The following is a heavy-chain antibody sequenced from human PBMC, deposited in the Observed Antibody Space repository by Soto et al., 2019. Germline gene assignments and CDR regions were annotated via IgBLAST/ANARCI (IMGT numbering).Heavy chain of an antibody. V-gene: IGHV3-30*03. CDR3: ARYYDSSGPDL. D-gene: IGHD3-22*01. CDR1: GFTFSSYG. J-gene: IGHJ2*01. CDR2: ISFDGSNT. Sequence: HPGGSLRLSCAASGFTFSSYGMHWVRQAPAKGLEWVSVISFDGSNTYYADSVKGRFTISRDNSKNTLYLQMASLRPEDTAVYYCARYYDSSGPDLWGRGTLVTVSS.